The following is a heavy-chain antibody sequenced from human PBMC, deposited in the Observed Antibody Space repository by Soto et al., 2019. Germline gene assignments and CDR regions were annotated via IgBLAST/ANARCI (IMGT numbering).Heavy chain of an antibody. CDR2: TYYSGST. V-gene: IGHV4-59*01. J-gene: IGHJ4*02. CDR1: GGSMSAYY. Sequence: SETLSLTCTVSGGSMSAYYWNWMRQPPGKGLQWIGYTYYSGSTTYNPSLKSRVTISVDSSKNQFSLKLDSVTPADTAVYYCARVRGTAGKRYFDYWGPGTLVTVSS. D-gene: IGHD6-13*01. CDR3: ARVRGTAGKRYFDY.